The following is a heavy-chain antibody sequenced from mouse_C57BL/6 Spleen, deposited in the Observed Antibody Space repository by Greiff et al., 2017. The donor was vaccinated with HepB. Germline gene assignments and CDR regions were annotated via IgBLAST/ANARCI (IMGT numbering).Heavy chain of an antibody. J-gene: IGHJ2*01. V-gene: IGHV1-59*01. D-gene: IGHD2-1*01. CDR3: ARSDYGNSYYFDY. Sequence: QVQLQQPGAELVRPGTSVKLSCKASGYTFTSYWMHWVKQRPGQGLEWIGVIDPSASYTNYNQKFKGKATLTVDTSSSTAYMQLSSLTSEDSAVYYCARSDYGNSYYFDYWGQGTTLTVSS. CDR2: IDPSASYT. CDR1: GYTFTSYW.